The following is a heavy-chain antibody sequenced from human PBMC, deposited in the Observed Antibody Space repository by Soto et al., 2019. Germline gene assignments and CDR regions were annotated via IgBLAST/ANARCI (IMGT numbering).Heavy chain of an antibody. CDR1: GYTFTSYA. D-gene: IGHD2-15*01. CDR2: INAGNGNT. Sequence: ASVKVSCKASGYTFTSYAMHWVRQAPGQRLEWMGWINAGNGNTKYSQKFQGRVTITRDTSASTAYMELSSLRSEDTAVYYCARAPCSGGSCRSGFLDYWGQGTLVTVSS. J-gene: IGHJ4*02. V-gene: IGHV1-3*01. CDR3: ARAPCSGGSCRSGFLDY.